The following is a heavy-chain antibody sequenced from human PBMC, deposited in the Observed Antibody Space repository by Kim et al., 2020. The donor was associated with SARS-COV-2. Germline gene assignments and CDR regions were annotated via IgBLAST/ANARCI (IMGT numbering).Heavy chain of an antibody. Sequence: SVKVSCKASGGTFSSYAISWVRQAPGQGLEWMGGIIPIFGTANYAQKFQGRVTITADESTSTAYMELSSLRSEDTAVYYCAREGKNSSSWYLLHYYYGMDVWGQGTTVIVS. J-gene: IGHJ6*02. D-gene: IGHD6-13*01. CDR3: AREGKNSSSWYLLHYYYGMDV. V-gene: IGHV1-69*13. CDR2: IIPIFGTA. CDR1: GGTFSSYA.